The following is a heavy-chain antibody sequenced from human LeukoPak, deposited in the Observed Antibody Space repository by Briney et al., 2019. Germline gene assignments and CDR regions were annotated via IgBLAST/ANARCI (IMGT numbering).Heavy chain of an antibody. D-gene: IGHD3-3*01. Sequence: ASVKVSCKASGYTFTSYYMHWVRQAPGQGLEWMGWINPNSGGTNYAQKFQGWVTMTRDTSISTAYMELSRLRSDDTAVYYCAREEYDFWSGYPAYGMDVWGQGTTVTVSS. CDR2: INPNSGGT. V-gene: IGHV1-2*04. CDR3: AREEYDFWSGYPAYGMDV. J-gene: IGHJ6*02. CDR1: GYTFTSYY.